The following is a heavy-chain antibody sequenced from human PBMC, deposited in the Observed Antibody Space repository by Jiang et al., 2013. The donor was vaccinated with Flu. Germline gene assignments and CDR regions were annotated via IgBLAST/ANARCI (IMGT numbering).Heavy chain of an antibody. D-gene: IGHD3-3*01. J-gene: IGHJ6*02. Sequence: RLSCAASGFTFSDYYMSWIRQAPGKGLEWVSYISSSGSTIYYADSVKGRFTISRDNAKNSLYLQMNSLRAEDTAVYYCAREYYDFWSLWGMDVWGQGTTVTVSS. CDR3: AREYYDFWSLWGMDV. CDR2: ISSSGSTI. V-gene: IGHV3-11*01. CDR1: GFTFSDYY.